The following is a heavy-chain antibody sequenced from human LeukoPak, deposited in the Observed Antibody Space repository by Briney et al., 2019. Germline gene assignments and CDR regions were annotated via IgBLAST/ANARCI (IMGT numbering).Heavy chain of an antibody. J-gene: IGHJ6*03. CDR2: IRYDGSNK. D-gene: IGHD3-9*01. CDR3: AKGSDSMFTGYYYMDF. Sequence: PGGSLRLSCAASGFTFSSYGMHWVRQAPGKGLEWVAFIRYDGSNKYYADSVKGRFTISRDNSKNTLYLQMNSLRAEDTAIYFCAKGSDSMFTGYYYMDFWGKGTSVTVSS. CDR1: GFTFSSYG. V-gene: IGHV3-30*02.